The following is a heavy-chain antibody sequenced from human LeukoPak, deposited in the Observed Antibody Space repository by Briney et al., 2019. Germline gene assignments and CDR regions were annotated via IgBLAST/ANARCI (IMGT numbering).Heavy chain of an antibody. V-gene: IGHV1-46*01. CDR2: INPSGGST. J-gene: IGHJ4*02. CDR3: ARGRTTQSYASSGFYPRDY. CDR1: GYTFTNYY. D-gene: IGHD3-22*01. Sequence: GASVKVSCKASGYTFTNYYIHWVRQAPGQGLEWMGMINPSGGSTVYAQMLQGRLTMTRDLSPRTVYMELNSLTSEDTAVYYCARGRTTQSYASSGFYPRDYWGQGTVVTVSS.